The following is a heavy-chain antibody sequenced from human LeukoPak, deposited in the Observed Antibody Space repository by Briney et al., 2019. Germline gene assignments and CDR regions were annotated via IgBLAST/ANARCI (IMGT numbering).Heavy chain of an antibody. CDR2: INPNSGGT. J-gene: IGHJ4*02. V-gene: IGHV1-2*02. D-gene: IGHD3-22*01. Sequence: ASVTVSCKASGYTFTGYYMHWVRQAPGQGLEWMGWINPNSGGTIYAQKFQGRVTMTRDTSISTAYMELSRLRSDDTAVYYCARDDYYDSNGYSGYWGQGTLVTVSS. CDR3: ARDDYYDSNGYSGY. CDR1: GYTFTGYY.